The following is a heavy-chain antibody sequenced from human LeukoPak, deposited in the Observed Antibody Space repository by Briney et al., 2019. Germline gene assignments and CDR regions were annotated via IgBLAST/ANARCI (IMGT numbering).Heavy chain of an antibody. CDR3: ARGGYYGSGNDFRFDP. V-gene: IGHV4-59*01. CDR2: IYYSGST. Sequence: SETLSLTCTVSGGSISSYYWSWIRQPPGKRLEWIGYIYYSGSTNYNPSLKSRVTISVDTSKNQFSLKLTSVTAADTAVYFCARGGYYGSGNDFRFDPWGQGTLVTVSS. J-gene: IGHJ5*02. D-gene: IGHD3-10*01. CDR1: GGSISSYY.